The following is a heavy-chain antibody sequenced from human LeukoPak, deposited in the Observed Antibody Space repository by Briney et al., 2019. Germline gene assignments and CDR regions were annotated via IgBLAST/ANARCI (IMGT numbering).Heavy chain of an antibody. CDR1: GFTFSSYG. V-gene: IGHV3-30*18. D-gene: IGHD3-22*01. CDR2: ISYDGSNK. J-gene: IGHJ4*02. CDR3: AKEGEYYYDSSGYYFDY. Sequence: TGGSLRLSCAASGFTFSSYGMHWVRQAPGKGLEWVAVISYDGSNKYYADFVKGRFTISRDNSKNTLYLQMNSLRAEDTAVYYCAKEGEYYYDSSGYYFDYWGQGTLVTVSS.